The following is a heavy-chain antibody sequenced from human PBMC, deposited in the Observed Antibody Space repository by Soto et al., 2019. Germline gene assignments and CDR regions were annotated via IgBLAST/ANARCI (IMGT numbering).Heavy chain of an antibody. CDR2: ISSSGSTI. CDR1: GFTFSSYE. Sequence: GGSLRLSCAASGFTFSSYEMNWVSQAPGKGLEWVSYISSSGSTIYYADSVKGRFTISRDNAKNSLYLQMNSLRAEDTAVYYCARLLIFGVVIIPVGTDVWGQGTTVTVSS. V-gene: IGHV3-48*03. CDR3: ARLLIFGVVIIPVGTDV. D-gene: IGHD3-3*02. J-gene: IGHJ6*02.